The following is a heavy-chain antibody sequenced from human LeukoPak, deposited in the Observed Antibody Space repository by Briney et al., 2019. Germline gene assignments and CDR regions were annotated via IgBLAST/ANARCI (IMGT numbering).Heavy chain of an antibody. CDR3: ARVWYYYDSSGYYPSRFDY. Sequence: SETLSLTCTVSGYSISSGYYWGWIRQPPGKGLEWIGSIYHSGSTYYNPSLKSRVTISVDTSKNQFSLKLSSVTAADTAVYYCARVWYYYDSSGYYPSRFDYWGQGTLVTVSS. CDR1: GYSISSGYY. CDR2: IYHSGST. V-gene: IGHV4-38-2*02. D-gene: IGHD3-22*01. J-gene: IGHJ4*02.